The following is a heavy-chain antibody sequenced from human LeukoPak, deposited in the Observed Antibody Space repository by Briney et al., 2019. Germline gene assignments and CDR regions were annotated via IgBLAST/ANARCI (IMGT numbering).Heavy chain of an antibody. CDR3: STSQGVVVIYYYGMDV. Sequence: GGSLRLFCAASGSTCSSAWMSWVRQAPGKGLEWVGRIKSKTDGGATDYAAPVKGRFTISRDDSKNTLYLQMDSLKTEDTAVYYCSTSQGVVVIYYYGMDVWGQGTTATVSS. V-gene: IGHV3-15*01. CDR2: IKSKTDGGAT. CDR1: GSTCSSAW. J-gene: IGHJ6*02. D-gene: IGHD2-2*01.